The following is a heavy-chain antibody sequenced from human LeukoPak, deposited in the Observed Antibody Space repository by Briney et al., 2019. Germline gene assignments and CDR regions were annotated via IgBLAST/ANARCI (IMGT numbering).Heavy chain of an antibody. V-gene: IGHV4-38-2*02. Sequence: SETLSLTCTVSGYSISSGYYWGWIRQPPGRGLEWIGEVHHRKNANYSPSLKSRVTISVDKSKNQFSLKLSSVTAADTAVYYCARGGDWRFDSWGQGSPVTVSS. D-gene: IGHD2-21*02. CDR2: VHHRKNA. CDR3: ARGGDWRFDS. CDR1: GYSISSGYY. J-gene: IGHJ4*02.